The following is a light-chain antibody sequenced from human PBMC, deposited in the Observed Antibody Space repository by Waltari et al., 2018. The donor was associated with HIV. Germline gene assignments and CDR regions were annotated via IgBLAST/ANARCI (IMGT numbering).Light chain of an antibody. CDR1: SSDIGGYNY. V-gene: IGLV2-14*03. CDR2: DVT. CDR3: SSYTSSRTWV. Sequence: QSALTQPASVSGSPGQSITISCTGTSSDIGGYNYVSWYQQHPGKAPKLMIYDVTKRPSGVSNRFSGSNSGNTASLTISGLQAEDEADYYCSSYTSSRTWVFGGGTKLTVL. J-gene: IGLJ3*02.